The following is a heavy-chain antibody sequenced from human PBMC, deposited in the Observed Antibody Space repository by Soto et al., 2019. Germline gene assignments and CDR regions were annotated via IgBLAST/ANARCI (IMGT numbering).Heavy chain of an antibody. CDR3: VRDQKYFRVNGNWFDS. CDR1: GYTSADFG. V-gene: IGHV1-18*04. D-gene: IGHD2-2*01. CDR2: VSGNNGAS. Sequence: SVKVSCKASGYTSADFGISWVRQAPGQGLEWMGWVSGNNGASNPAPKVQGRITMTLDTSTGVSYMALRSLRSDDTAIYYCVRDQKYFRVNGNWFDSWGQGTLVTVSS. J-gene: IGHJ5*01.